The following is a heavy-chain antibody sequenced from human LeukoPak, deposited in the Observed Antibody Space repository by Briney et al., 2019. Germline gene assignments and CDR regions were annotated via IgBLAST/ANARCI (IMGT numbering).Heavy chain of an antibody. J-gene: IGHJ4*02. Sequence: PGGSLRLSCSASGFTFSSHVMHWVRQAPGKGLEYVSAISSNGDNTYYADSVKGRFTISRDNSKNTVYLEMGSLRTEDTAVYYCAKDQASLDLKFDYWGQGTLVTVSS. D-gene: IGHD3-9*01. CDR2: ISSNGDNT. V-gene: IGHV3-64D*06. CDR3: AKDQASLDLKFDY. CDR1: GFTFSSHV.